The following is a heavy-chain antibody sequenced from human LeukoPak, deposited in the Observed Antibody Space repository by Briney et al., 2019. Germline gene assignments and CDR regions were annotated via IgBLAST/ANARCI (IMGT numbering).Heavy chain of an antibody. CDR1: GYTFTGYY. Sequence: ASVKVSCKASGYTFTGYYMHWVRQAPGQGLEWMGWINPNSGGTNYAQNFQGRVTMTRDTSISTAYMELSRLRSDDTAVYYCARDIGDIVVVPAAADAFDIWGQGTMVTVSS. CDR3: ARDIGDIVVVPAAADAFDI. CDR2: INPNSGGT. V-gene: IGHV1-2*02. D-gene: IGHD2-2*01. J-gene: IGHJ3*02.